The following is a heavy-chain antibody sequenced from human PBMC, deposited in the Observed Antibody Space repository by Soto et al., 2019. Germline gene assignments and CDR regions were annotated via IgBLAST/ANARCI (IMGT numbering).Heavy chain of an antibody. V-gene: IGHV3-30*18. CDR3: AKVDAPDIVLMVYATGPFDY. D-gene: IGHD2-8*01. J-gene: IGHJ4*02. CDR1: GFIFSNYC. Sequence: GGSLRLSRAGSGFIFSNYCIHWVRQPPGEGLEWVALTSYDGSNKYYAESVKGRFTISRDNSKNMVYLQMNSLRAEDTAVYYCAKVDAPDIVLMVYATGPFDYWGQGTLVTVSS. CDR2: TSYDGSNK.